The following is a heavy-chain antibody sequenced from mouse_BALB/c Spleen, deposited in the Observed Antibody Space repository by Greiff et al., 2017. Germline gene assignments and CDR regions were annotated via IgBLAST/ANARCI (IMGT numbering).Heavy chain of an antibody. D-gene: IGHD2-10*02. V-gene: IGHV2-9-2*01. CDR1: GFSLTSYD. CDR3: VREAYGNYAMDY. Sequence: QVQLKESGPGLVAPSQSLSITCTVSGFSLTSYDISWIRQPPGKGLEWLGVIWTGGGTNYNSAFMSRLSISKDNSKSQVFLKMNSLQTDDTAIYYCVREAYGNYAMDYWGQGTSVTVSS. J-gene: IGHJ4*01. CDR2: IWTGGGT.